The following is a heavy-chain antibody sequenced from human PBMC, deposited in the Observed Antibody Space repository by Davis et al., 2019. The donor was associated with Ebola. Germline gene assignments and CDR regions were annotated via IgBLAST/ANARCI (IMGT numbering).Heavy chain of an antibody. J-gene: IGHJ6*02. CDR3: TKQADLWFGELLYMQYYGMDV. V-gene: IGHV3-15*01. D-gene: IGHD3-10*01. CDR2: IKSKTDGGTT. CDR1: GFTFSNAW. Sequence: PGGSLRLSCAASGFTFSNAWMSWVRQAPGKGLEWVGRIKSKTDGGTTDYAAPVKGRFTISRDDSKNTLYLQMNSLKTEDTAVYYCTKQADLWFGELLYMQYYGMDVWGQGTTVTVSS.